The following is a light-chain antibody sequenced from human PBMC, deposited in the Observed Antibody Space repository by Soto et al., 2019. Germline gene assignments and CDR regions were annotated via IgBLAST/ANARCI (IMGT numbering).Light chain of an antibody. CDR1: SNEFGNYNL. V-gene: IGLV2-23*03. CDR2: EGS. CDR3: CSYAGSSAFV. J-gene: IGLJ3*02. Sequence: QSALTQPASVSGSPGQSITISCTGNSNEFGNYNLVSWYQQHPDKAPKLIIYEGSKRPSGVSNRFSGSKLGNTASLTISGLQAEDEADYYCCSYAGSSAFVFGGGTKVTVL.